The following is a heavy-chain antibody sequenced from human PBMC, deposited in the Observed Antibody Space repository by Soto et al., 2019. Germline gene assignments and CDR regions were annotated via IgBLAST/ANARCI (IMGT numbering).Heavy chain of an antibody. CDR2: IIPIFGTA. D-gene: IGHD2-15*01. J-gene: IGHJ5*02. Sequence: QVQLVQSGAEVKKPGSAVKVSCKASGGAFSSYAISWGRQAPGQGLEWMGGIIPIFGTANYAEKFQGRVTITADESTSTAYMELSSLRSEDTAVYYCARAIVVVVAATPKVNWFDPWGQGTLVTVSS. CDR3: ARAIVVVVAATPKVNWFDP. V-gene: IGHV1-69*12. CDR1: GGAFSSYA.